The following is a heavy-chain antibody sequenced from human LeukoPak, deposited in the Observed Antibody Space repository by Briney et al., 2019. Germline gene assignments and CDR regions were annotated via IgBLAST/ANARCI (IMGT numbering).Heavy chain of an antibody. CDR3: ARGRSYYDSSGYYYFIAEYFQH. D-gene: IGHD3-22*01. J-gene: IGHJ1*01. V-gene: IGHV4-34*01. Sequence: SETLSLTCAVYGGSFSGYYWSWIRQPPGKGLEWIGEINHSGSTNYNPSLKSRVTISVDTSKNQFSLKLSSVTAADTAVYYCARGRSYYDSSGYYYFIAEYFQHWGQGTLVTVSS. CDR2: INHSGST. CDR1: GGSFSGYY.